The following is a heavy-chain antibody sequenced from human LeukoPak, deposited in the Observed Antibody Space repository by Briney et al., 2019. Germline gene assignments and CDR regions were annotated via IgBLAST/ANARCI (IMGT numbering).Heavy chain of an antibody. D-gene: IGHD6-6*01. J-gene: IGHJ4*02. CDR2: ISSSGSTI. V-gene: IGHV3-48*03. CDR1: GFTLSSYE. CDR3: TRDRDYSSSAPGY. Sequence: GGSLRLSCTGSGFTLSSYEMNCVRQARGKGREWVSYISSSGSTINHADSVKGRFTISRDNAENSLYLQMSSLRAEDTAVYYCTRDRDYSSSAPGYWGQGTLVTVSS.